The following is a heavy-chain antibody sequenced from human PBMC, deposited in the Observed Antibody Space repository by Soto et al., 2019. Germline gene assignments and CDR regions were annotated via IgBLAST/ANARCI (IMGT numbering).Heavy chain of an antibody. CDR1: GLALSSYW. Sequence: GGSLRLSCAASGLALSSYWMHWGRQAPGKGLVWVSRLNSDGSSRAYADSVKGRFTISRDNAKNTLYLQMNSLRAEDTAVHYCASQGFCTGGPRGGYWGQGTLVTVSS. CDR3: ASQGFCTGGPRGGY. D-gene: IGHD2-8*02. V-gene: IGHV3-74*01. J-gene: IGHJ4*02. CDR2: LNSDGSSR.